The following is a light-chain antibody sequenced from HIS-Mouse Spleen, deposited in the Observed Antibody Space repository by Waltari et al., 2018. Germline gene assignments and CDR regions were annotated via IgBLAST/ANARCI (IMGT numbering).Light chain of an antibody. Sequence: EIVLTQSPGTLTLSPGERATLPCRASQSVSISYLAWYQQKPGQAPRLLIYGASSRATGIPDRFSGSGSGTDFTLTISRLEPEDFAVYYCQQYGSSPFTFGPGTKVDIK. J-gene: IGKJ3*01. CDR3: QQYGSSPFT. CDR2: GAS. CDR1: QSVSISY. V-gene: IGKV3-20*01.